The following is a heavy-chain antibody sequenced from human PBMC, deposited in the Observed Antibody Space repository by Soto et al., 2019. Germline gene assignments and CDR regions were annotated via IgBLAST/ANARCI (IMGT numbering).Heavy chain of an antibody. CDR1: GFTFSSYW. CDR2: INSDGSST. CDR3: ARANYYDFWSGYFRYNYYYMDV. J-gene: IGHJ6*03. Sequence: GGSLRLSCAASGFTFSSYWMHWVRQVPGKGLVWVARINSDGSSTNYADSVKGRFTISRDNAKTTLYLQMNSLRAEDTAVYYCARANYYDFWSGYFRYNYYYMDVWGKGTTVTVSS. V-gene: IGHV3-74*01. D-gene: IGHD3-3*01.